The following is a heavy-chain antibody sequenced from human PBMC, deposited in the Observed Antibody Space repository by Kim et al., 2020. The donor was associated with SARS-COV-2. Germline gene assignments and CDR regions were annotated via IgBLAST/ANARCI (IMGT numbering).Heavy chain of an antibody. D-gene: IGHD3-22*01. J-gene: IGHJ4*02. Sequence: GGSLRLSRAASGFTFSNYAMSWVRQAPGKGLEWVSAINGGGSSTYYADSVKGRFTISRDNSKNTLYLQMNSLRAEDTAVYYCAKTPRVVVIPFFDYWGQGTLVTVSS. CDR3: AKTPRVVVIPFFDY. CDR2: INGGGSST. V-gene: IGHV3-23*01. CDR1: GFTFSNYA.